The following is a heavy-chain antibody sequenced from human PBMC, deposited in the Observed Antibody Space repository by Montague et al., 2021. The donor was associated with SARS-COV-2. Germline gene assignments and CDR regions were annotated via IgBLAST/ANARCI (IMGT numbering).Heavy chain of an antibody. J-gene: IGHJ6*02. D-gene: IGHD6-19*01. V-gene: IGHV4-59*01. CDR2: IYYSGST. CDR3: ARAIGSMYSSGWYYYYYGMDV. CDR1: GGSISSYY. Sequence: SETLSLTCTVSGGSISSYYCSWIRQPPGKGLEWTGYIYYSGSTNYNPSLKSRVTISVDTSKNQFSLKLSSVTAADTAVYYCARAIGSMYSSGWYYYYYGMDVWGQGTTVTVSS.